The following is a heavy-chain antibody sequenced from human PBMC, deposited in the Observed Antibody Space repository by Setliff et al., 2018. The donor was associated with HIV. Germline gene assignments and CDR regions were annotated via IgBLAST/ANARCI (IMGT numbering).Heavy chain of an antibody. CDR3: ARDQLAMVRRNGMDV. CDR2: ISSDGSNE. D-gene: IGHD3-10*01. V-gene: IGHV3-30*04. Sequence: GGSLRLSCAASGFTFRRYGRQWVRQAPGKGLEWVAVISSDGSNEYYADSVKGRFTISRDNSKNTLYVQMNSLRAEDTAVYYCARDQLAMVRRNGMDVWGQGTTVTVSS. CDR1: GFTFRRYG. J-gene: IGHJ6*02.